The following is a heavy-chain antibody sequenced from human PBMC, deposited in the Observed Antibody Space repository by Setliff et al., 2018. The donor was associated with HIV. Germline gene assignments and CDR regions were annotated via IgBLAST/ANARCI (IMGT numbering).Heavy chain of an antibody. V-gene: IGHV4-39*07. D-gene: IGHD6-6*01. CDR3: ARLVDSAAVPQDYFDY. Sequence: SETLSLTCTVSGGSISSDYYFWGWIRQPPGKGLEWIGTIYYSGSTYFNPSLKSRLTISVDTSKNQFSLKLSSVTAADTAVYYCARLVDSAAVPQDYFDYWGQGTLVTVSS. J-gene: IGHJ4*02. CDR1: GGSISSDYYF. CDR2: IYYSGST.